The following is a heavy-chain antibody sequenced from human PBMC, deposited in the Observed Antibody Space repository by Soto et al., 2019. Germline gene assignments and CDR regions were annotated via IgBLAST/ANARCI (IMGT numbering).Heavy chain of an antibody. CDR1: GFTFSSYW. CDR2: INSDGSST. V-gene: IGHV3-74*01. Sequence: GGSLRLSCAASGFTFSSYWMHWVRQAPGKGLVWVSRINSDGSSTSYADSVKGRFTISRDNAKNTLYLQMNSLRAEDTAVYYCARDLIQDYYYYGMDVWGQGTTVTVSS. D-gene: IGHD3-16*01. J-gene: IGHJ6*02. CDR3: ARDLIQDYYYYGMDV.